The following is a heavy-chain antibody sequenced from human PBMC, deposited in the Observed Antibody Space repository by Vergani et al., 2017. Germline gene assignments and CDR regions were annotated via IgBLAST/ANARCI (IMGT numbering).Heavy chain of an antibody. V-gene: IGHV1-18*01. D-gene: IGHD3-10*01. J-gene: IGHJ2*01. Sequence: VQLVESGAEVKKPGASVKVSCKASGYTFTSYGISWVRQAPGQGLEWMGWISAYNGNTNYAQKLQGRVTMTTDTSTSTAYMELRSLRSDDTAVYYCARVSMVRGAYWYFDLWGRGTLVTVSS. CDR1: GYTFTSYG. CDR2: ISAYNGNT. CDR3: ARVSMVRGAYWYFDL.